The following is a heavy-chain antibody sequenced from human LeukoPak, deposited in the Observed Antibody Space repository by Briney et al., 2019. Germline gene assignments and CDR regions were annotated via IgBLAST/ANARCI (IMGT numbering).Heavy chain of an antibody. D-gene: IGHD5-18*01. V-gene: IGHV4-39*07. J-gene: IGHJ4*02. CDR1: GGSISSSSNY. Sequence: SETLSLTCTVSGGSISSSSNYWGWIRQPPGKGLEWIGSIYYGGNTYYNLSLKSRVTISVDTSKNQFSLKLTSVTAADTAVYYCARDVGYSYGPAGYWGQGTLVTVSS. CDR2: IYYGGNT. CDR3: ARDVGYSYGPAGY.